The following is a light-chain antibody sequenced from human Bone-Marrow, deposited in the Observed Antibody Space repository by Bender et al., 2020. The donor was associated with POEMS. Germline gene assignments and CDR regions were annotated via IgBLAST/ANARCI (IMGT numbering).Light chain of an antibody. CDR2: DVS. CDR1: SSDIGAFNY. V-gene: IGLV2-14*03. J-gene: IGLJ2*01. CDR3: SSYTGSSALVV. Sequence: QSALTQPASVSGSPGQSITISCTGTSSDIGAFNYVSWYQQHPGKAPKVMIYDVSNRPSGVSNRFSGSKSGNTASLTVSGLQTDDEADYYCSSYTGSSALVVFGGGTKVTVL.